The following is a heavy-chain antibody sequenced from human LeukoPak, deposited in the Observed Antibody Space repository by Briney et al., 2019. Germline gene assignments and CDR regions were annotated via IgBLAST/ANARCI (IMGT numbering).Heavy chain of an antibody. CDR1: GGSFSGYY. Sequence: SETLSLTRAVYGGSFSGYYWSWIRQPPGKGLEWIGEINHSGSTNYNPSLKSRVTISVDTSKNQFSLKLSSVTAADTAVYYCARVSVNATRLFDYWGQGTLVTVSS. V-gene: IGHV4-34*01. CDR2: INHSGST. J-gene: IGHJ4*02. CDR3: ARVSVNATRLFDY. D-gene: IGHD4-11*01.